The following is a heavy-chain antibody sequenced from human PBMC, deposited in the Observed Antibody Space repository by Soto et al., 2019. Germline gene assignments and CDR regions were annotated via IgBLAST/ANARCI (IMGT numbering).Heavy chain of an antibody. CDR3: ARWVTCGGECYSYCDCGMDV. J-gene: IGHJ6*02. V-gene: IGHV4-61*01. CDR1: GGSVSSGSYY. D-gene: IGHD2-21*01. Sequence: PSETLSLTCTVSGGSVSSGSYYWSWIRQPPGKGLEWIGYIYYSGSTNHNPSLKSRVTISVDTSKNQFSLKLSSVTAADTAVYYCARWVTCGGECYSYCDCGMDVWGQGTTVTVSS. CDR2: IYYSGST.